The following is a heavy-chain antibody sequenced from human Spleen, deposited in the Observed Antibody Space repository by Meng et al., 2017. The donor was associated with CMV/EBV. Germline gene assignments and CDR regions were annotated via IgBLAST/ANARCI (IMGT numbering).Heavy chain of an antibody. CDR1: GGSISSGDYY. CDR3: ARDPTTMVRGVIS. D-gene: IGHD3-10*01. CDR2: IYYGGST. V-gene: IGHV4-30-4*08. Sequence: VSGGSISSGDYYWSWIRQPPGKGLEWIGYIYYGGSTYYNPSLKSRVTISLDTSKNQFSLNLNSVTAADTATYYCARDPTTMVRGVISWGQGTLVTVSS. J-gene: IGHJ5*02.